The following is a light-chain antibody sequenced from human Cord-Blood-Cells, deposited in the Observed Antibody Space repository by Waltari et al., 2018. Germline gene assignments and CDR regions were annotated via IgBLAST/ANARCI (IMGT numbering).Light chain of an antibody. CDR1: SSAVGGYNY. CDR3: SSYAGSNNYV. Sequence: QSALTQPPSASRSPGQSVTIPCTGTSSAVGGYNYVSWYQQHPGKAPKLMIYEVSKRPSGVPDRFSGSKSGNTASLTVSGLQAEDEADYYCSSYAGSNNYVFGTGTKVTVL. V-gene: IGLV2-8*01. CDR2: EVS. J-gene: IGLJ1*01.